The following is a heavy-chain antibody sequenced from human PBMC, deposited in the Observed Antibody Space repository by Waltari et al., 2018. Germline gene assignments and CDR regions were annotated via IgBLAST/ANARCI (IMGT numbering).Heavy chain of an antibody. V-gene: IGHV4-39*07. D-gene: IGHD3-10*01. Sequence: QLQLQESGPGLVKPSETLSLTCTFSGVSISSSSNYWGWIRQPPGKGLEWIGSIYYSGGTYDNPSRKSRVTIAVDTSKNQFSLKLSSVTAADTAVYYCARVSMVQGNAFDIWGQGTMVTVSS. CDR2: IYYSGGT. CDR1: GVSISSSSNY. J-gene: IGHJ3*02. CDR3: ARVSMVQGNAFDI.